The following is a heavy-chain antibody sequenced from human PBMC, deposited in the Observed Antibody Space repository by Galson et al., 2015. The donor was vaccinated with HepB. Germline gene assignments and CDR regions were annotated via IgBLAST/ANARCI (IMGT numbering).Heavy chain of an antibody. CDR1: GYTFTNYA. Sequence: SVKVSCKASGYTFTNYAIHWVRQAPGQRLEWMGWINAGNGNTKYSQKFQGRVTITRDTSARTAFMKLISLTPEDTAVFYCARGGEYSYGYVDFDFWGQGTLVTVSS. CDR2: INAGNGNT. D-gene: IGHD5-18*01. V-gene: IGHV1-3*01. CDR3: ARGGEYSYGYVDFDF. J-gene: IGHJ4*02.